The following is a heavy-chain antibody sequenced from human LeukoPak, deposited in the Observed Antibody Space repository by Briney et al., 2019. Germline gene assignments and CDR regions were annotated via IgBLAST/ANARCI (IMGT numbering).Heavy chain of an antibody. CDR3: VGTPNSGSYQTTSVDY. CDR1: GASITTGGYY. J-gene: IGHJ4*02. D-gene: IGHD3-10*01. CDR2: IYFGGST. Sequence: PSQTLSLTCSVSGASITTGGYYWSWIRQHPGKGLEWIGYIYFGGSTYYNPSLKSRVTISLDTSKNEVSLRLTSVTAADTAVYYCVGTPNSGSYQTTSVDYWGQGTPVTVSS. V-gene: IGHV4-31*02.